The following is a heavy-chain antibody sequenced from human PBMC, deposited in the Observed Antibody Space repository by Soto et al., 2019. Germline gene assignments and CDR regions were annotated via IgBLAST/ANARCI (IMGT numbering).Heavy chain of an antibody. CDR1: GYTLTELS. V-gene: IGHV1-24*01. CDR2: FDPEDGET. J-gene: IGHJ4*02. D-gene: IGHD3-3*01. CDR3: ARKARRRITIFGVVINEPYYFDY. Sequence: ASVKVSCKVSGYTLTELSMHWVRQAPGKGLEWMRGFDPEDGETIYAQKFQGRVTMTEDTSTDTAYMELSSLRSEDTAVYYCARKARRRITIFGVVINEPYYFDYWGQGTLVTVSS.